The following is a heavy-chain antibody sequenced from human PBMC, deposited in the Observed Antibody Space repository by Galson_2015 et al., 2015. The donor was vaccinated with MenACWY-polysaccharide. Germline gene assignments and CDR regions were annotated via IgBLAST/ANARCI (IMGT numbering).Heavy chain of an antibody. CDR2: ISSDGKNA. D-gene: IGHD2-2*01. V-gene: IGHV3-33*08. Sequence: SLRLSCAASGFTFGSYAIHWARQAPGKGQEWVALISSDGKNAYYADSVRGRFTISRDNSKKKVSLEMNSLRNDDTAVYFCARDACSSVNCYSYFFYYMDVWGKGTTVSVSS. CDR3: ARDACSSVNCYSYFFYYMDV. J-gene: IGHJ6*03. CDR1: GFTFGSYA.